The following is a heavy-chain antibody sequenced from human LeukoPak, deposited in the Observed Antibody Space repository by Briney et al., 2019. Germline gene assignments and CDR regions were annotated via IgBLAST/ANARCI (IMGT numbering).Heavy chain of an antibody. Sequence: PSETLSLTCTVSGGSISSYYWSWIRQPAGKGLEWIGRTYTSGSTNYNPSLKSRVTMSVDTSKNQFSLKLSSVAAADTAVYYCARVLPRNWFDPWGQGTLVTVSS. CDR1: GGSISSYY. CDR2: TYTSGST. CDR3: ARVLPRNWFDP. V-gene: IGHV4-4*07. J-gene: IGHJ5*02.